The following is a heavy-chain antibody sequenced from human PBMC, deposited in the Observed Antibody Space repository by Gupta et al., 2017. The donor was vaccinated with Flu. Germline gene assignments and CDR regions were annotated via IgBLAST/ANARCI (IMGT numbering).Heavy chain of an antibody. CDR2: INPDGSST. CDR3: ATVTSGC. V-gene: IGHV3-74*03. D-gene: IGHD4-17*01. Sequence: EMQLVESGGGLVQPGGSLRLSSAASGFTFSSPYLQWVRQAPGKGLVWVSRINPDGSSTTYAESVKGRFTISRDNAKNTLYLQMNSLGDDDTAVYYCATVTSGCWGQGTLVTVSS. J-gene: IGHJ4*02. CDR1: GFTFSSPY.